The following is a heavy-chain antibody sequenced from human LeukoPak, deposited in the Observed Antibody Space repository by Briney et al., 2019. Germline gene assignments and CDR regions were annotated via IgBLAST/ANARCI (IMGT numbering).Heavy chain of an antibody. D-gene: IGHD6-19*01. CDR1: GYSFTSYW. J-gene: IGHJ3*02. V-gene: IGHV5-51*01. CDR3: ARHEGSGWYRAYAFDI. CDR2: IYPGDSDT. Sequence: GESLKISCKGSGYSFTSYWIGWVRQMPGKGLEWMGIIYPGDSDTRYSPSFQGQVTISADKSISTAYLQWSSLRASDTAMYYCARHEGSGWYRAYAFDIWGQGTMVTVSS.